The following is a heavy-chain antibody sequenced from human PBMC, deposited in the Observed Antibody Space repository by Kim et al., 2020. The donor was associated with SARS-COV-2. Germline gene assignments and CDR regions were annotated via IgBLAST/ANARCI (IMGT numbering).Heavy chain of an antibody. V-gene: IGHV1-69*13. J-gene: IGHJ6*02. CDR1: GGTFSDYT. D-gene: IGHD3-9*01. CDR2: VIPIFGPT. Sequence: SVKVSCQASGGTFSDYTISWVRQAPGHGLEWMGSVIPIFGPTNYAQKFQGRVTISADETTSTAYMEMGSLESEDTGVYYCAKFDYWRGMDVWGQGTKVIVSS. CDR3: AKFDYWRGMDV.